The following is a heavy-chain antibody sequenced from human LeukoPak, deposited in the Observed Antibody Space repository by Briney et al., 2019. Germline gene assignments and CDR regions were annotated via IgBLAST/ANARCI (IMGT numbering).Heavy chain of an antibody. J-gene: IGHJ4*02. CDR2: ISSSSSYI. D-gene: IGHD2-8*01. Sequence: GGSLRLFCAASGFTFSSYSMSWVRQAPGRGREWVSSISSSSSYIYYADSVKGRFTISRDNAKNSLYLQMNSLRAEDMAVYYCARDPRRYCTNGVCYPFDYWGQGTLVTVSS. CDR3: ARDPRRYCTNGVCYPFDY. CDR1: GFTFSSYS. V-gene: IGHV3-21*01.